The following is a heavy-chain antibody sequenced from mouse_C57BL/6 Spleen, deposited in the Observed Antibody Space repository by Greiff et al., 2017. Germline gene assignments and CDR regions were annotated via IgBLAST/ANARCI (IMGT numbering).Heavy chain of an antibody. V-gene: IGHV3-6*01. CDR1: GYSITSGYY. Sequence: EVQLVESGPGLVKPSQSLSLTCSVPGYSITSGYYWNWIRQFPGNKLEWMGYISYDGSNNYNPSLKNRISITRDTSKNQFFLKLNSVTTEDTATYYCARGYRSAGYFDVWGTGTTVTVSS. J-gene: IGHJ1*03. D-gene: IGHD2-12*01. CDR3: ARGYRSAGYFDV. CDR2: ISYDGSN.